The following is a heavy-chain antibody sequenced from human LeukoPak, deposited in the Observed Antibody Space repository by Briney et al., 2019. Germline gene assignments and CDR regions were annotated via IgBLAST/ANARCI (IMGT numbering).Heavy chain of an antibody. CDR3: VRPDIVTVPLGC. D-gene: IGHD2-2*01. CDR1: GFTFSSYW. CDR2: INTDGSIT. V-gene: IGHV3-74*01. Sequence: GGSLRLSCAASGFTFSSYWMHWVRQAPGKGLVWVSRINTDGSITDYADSVKGRFTISRDNAKNTLYLQVNSLRAEDTAIYYCVRPDIVTVPLGCWGQGTLVTVSS. J-gene: IGHJ4*02.